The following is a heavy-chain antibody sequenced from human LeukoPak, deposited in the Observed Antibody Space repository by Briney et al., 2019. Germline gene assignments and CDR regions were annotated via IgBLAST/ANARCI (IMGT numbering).Heavy chain of an antibody. CDR1: GGTFSSYA. CDR3: ARGWQGAGLYYYYYGMDV. J-gene: IGHJ6*02. D-gene: IGHD1-26*01. CDR2: IIPIFGTA. V-gene: IGHV1-69*13. Sequence: SVKVSCKASGGTFSSYAISWVRQAPGQGLEWMGGIIPIFGTANYAQKFQGRVTITADESTSTAYMELSSLRSEDTAVYYCARGWQGAGLYYYYYGMDVWGQGTTVTVSS.